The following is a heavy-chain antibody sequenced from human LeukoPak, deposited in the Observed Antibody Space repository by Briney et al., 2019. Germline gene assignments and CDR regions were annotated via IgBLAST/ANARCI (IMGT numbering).Heavy chain of an antibody. CDR1: GGSISNYY. V-gene: IGHV4-59*08. D-gene: IGHD6-13*01. J-gene: IGHJ4*02. CDR2: ISYSGTT. Sequence: MATETLSLTCTVSGGSISNYYWSWIRQPPGKGLEWIGYISYSGTTNYNPSLKSRLTISVDTSNNQFSLELSSVTAADTAMYYCARSRPHSSTWYSDYWGQGTLVTVSS. CDR3: ARSRPHSSTWYSDY.